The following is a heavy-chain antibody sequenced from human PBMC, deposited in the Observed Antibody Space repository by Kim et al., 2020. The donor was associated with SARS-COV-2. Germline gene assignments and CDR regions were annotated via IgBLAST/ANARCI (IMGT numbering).Heavy chain of an antibody. J-gene: IGHJ4*02. D-gene: IGHD2-2*01. V-gene: IGHV4-39*01. CDR3: ARLRIVVVPAAIDY. Sequence: NPSPTTRVTISLDTSKNQFSLTLSSVTAADTAVYYCARLRIVVVPAAIDYWGQGTLVTVSS.